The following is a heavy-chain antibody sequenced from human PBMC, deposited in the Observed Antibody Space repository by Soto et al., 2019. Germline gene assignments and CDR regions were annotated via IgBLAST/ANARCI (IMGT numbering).Heavy chain of an antibody. CDR3: ASKFGELLADAFAI. V-gene: IGHV4-4*02. CDR2: IYHSGSI. D-gene: IGHD3-10*01. J-gene: IGHJ3*02. CDR1: NASISSRKW. Sequence: QVQLQESGPGLVKPSGTLSLTCTVSNASISSRKWWTWVRQTPGKGLEWIGEIYHSGSINHNPSLQSRVTISVDKSNNQFSLKMTSVTAADTAVYYCASKFGELLADAFAIWGQGTVVTVSS.